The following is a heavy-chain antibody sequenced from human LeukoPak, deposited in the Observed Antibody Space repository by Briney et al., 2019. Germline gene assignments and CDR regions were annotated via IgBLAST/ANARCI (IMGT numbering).Heavy chain of an antibody. D-gene: IGHD2-15*01. Sequence: GASVKVSCKASGYTFTSYDINWVRQATGQGLEWMGWVNPNSGNTGYAQKFQGRVTITRNTSISTAHMELSSLRSEDTAVYYCARGVVDWFDPWGQGTLVTVSS. CDR2: VNPNSGNT. CDR3: ARGVVDWFDP. CDR1: GYTFTSYD. V-gene: IGHV1-8*03. J-gene: IGHJ5*02.